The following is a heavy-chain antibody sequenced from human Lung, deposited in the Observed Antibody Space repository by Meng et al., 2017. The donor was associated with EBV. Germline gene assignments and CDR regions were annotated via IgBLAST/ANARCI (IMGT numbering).Heavy chain of an antibody. CDR1: GYILTSYG. CDR2: INTDNSNT. CDR3: TRVYRSSWYEWFDP. J-gene: IGHJ5*02. Sequence: QVQLVKSGDEVQRPGASVKVSCKASGYILTSYGIHWVRQAHGQRLEWMGWINTDNSNTEYSQMLQDRVNITMDTSASTAYMELSNLRSEDTSVYYCTRVYRSSWYEWFDPWGQGTLVTVSS. V-gene: IGHV1-3*04. D-gene: IGHD6-13*01.